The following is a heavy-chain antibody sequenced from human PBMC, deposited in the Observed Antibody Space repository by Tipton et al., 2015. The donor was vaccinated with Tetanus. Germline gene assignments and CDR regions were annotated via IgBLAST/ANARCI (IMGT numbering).Heavy chain of an antibody. CDR3: ARGNGNLIAAAGTALLRGMDV. J-gene: IGHJ6*02. V-gene: IGHV1-18*01. CDR1: GYTFTSYG. Sequence: QLVQSGAEVKKPGASVKVSCKASGYTFTSYGISWVRQAPGQGLEWMGWISAYNGHTNYAQKLQGRVTMTTDTSTSTAYMELRSLRSDDTAVYYCARGNGNLIAAAGTALLRGMDVWGQGTTVTVSS. CDR2: ISAYNGHT. D-gene: IGHD6-13*01.